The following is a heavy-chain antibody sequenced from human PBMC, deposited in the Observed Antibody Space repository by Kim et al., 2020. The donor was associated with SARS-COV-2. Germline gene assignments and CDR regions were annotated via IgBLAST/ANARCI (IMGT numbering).Heavy chain of an antibody. D-gene: IGHD3-3*02. Sequence: GGSLRLSCAASGFTFSTYDMHWVRQGAGKGLEWVSATGLIGNTYYADYVKGRFTISSDNAKNTLYLQMNSLRAGDTAAYYCAREVLDTISSGRYFDLWGR. V-gene: IGHV3-13*01. CDR1: GFTFSTYD. J-gene: IGHJ2*01. CDR3: AREVLDTISSGRYFDL. CDR2: TGLIGNT.